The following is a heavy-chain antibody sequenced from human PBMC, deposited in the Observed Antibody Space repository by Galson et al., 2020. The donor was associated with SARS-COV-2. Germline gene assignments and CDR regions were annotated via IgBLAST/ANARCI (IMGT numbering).Heavy chain of an antibody. J-gene: IGHJ3*02. V-gene: IGHV1-2*06. CDR3: ARGSQFDAFNI. Sequence: ASVKVSCRASAYTFTDYYIHWVRQAPGQGLEWMGRINPNSGVTDYAQKVQGRVTVTSDTSISTAYMQLSRLRSDDTAVYYCARGSQFDAFNIWGQGTMVTVSP. CDR2: INPNSGVT. CDR1: AYTFTDYY. D-gene: IGHD3-10*01.